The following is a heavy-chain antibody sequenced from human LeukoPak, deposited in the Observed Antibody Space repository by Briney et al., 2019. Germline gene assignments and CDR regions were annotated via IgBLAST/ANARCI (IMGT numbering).Heavy chain of an antibody. J-gene: IGHJ4*02. CDR3: AKEGGYNYGYLDS. CDR1: GFSYSSYA. V-gene: IGHV3-23*01. Sequence: PGGSLRLSCAVSGFSYSSYAMSWVRQAPGKGLEGVSTISGSGDTYYIDSVKGRFTISRDNSKNTLYLQMNSLRASDTAVYYCAKEGGYNYGYLDSWGQGDLVTVSS. D-gene: IGHD5-18*01. CDR2: ISGSGDT.